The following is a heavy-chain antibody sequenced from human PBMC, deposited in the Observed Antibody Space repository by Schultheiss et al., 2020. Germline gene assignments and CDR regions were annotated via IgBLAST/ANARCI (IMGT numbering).Heavy chain of an antibody. CDR3: VRDHSPAAFDI. CDR2: IIPIFGTA. Sequence: SVKGSCKASGYTFTSYGISWVRQAPGQGLEWMGGIIPIFGTANYAQKFQGRVTITADESTSTAYMELSSLRSEDKVVYSCVRDHSPAAFDIWGQGTMVTVSS. CDR1: GYTFTSYG. J-gene: IGHJ3*02. V-gene: IGHV1-69*13.